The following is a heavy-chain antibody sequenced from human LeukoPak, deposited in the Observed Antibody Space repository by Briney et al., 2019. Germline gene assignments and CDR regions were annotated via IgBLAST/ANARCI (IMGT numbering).Heavy chain of an antibody. J-gene: IGHJ6*02. CDR1: GGSISSSGSS. CDR3: ARSPGYCSSTSCYYYYGMDV. D-gene: IGHD2-2*01. Sequence: SETLSLTCAVSGGSISSSGSSWSWIRQPPGKGLQWIGYIYHSGSTYYNPSLKSRVTISVDRSKNQFSLKLSSVTAADTAVYYGARSPGYCSSTSCYYYYGMDVWGQGTTVTVSS. V-gene: IGHV4-30-2*01. CDR2: IYHSGST.